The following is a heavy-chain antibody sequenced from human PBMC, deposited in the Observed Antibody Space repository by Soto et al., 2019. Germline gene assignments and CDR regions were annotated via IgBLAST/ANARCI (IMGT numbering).Heavy chain of an antibody. CDR3: AIFPGYYDILTGYTTYYFDS. J-gene: IGHJ4*02. CDR1: SAPVSSTTYT. V-gene: IGHV4-39*01. D-gene: IGHD3-9*01. Sequence: PSETLSLTCTVSSAPVSSTTYTWGWIRQPPGKGLEWVASVYYSGSTYYNPSLKSRVTISVDTSKNQFSLKLSSVTAADTAVYYCAIFPGYYDILTGYTTYYFDSWGQGILVTVSS. CDR2: VYYSGST.